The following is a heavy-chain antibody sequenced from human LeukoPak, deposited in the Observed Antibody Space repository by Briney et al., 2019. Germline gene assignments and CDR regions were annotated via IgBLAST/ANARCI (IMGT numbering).Heavy chain of an antibody. D-gene: IGHD6-13*01. Sequence: GGSLRLSCAASGFTFSSYAMSWVRQAPGKGLEWVSAISGSGGSTYYADSVKGRFTISRDNSKNTLYLQMNSLRAEDTAVYYCARDLVGIGTFDYWGQGTPVTVSS. CDR2: ISGSGGST. CDR3: ARDLVGIGTFDY. CDR1: GFTFSSYA. J-gene: IGHJ4*02. V-gene: IGHV3-23*01.